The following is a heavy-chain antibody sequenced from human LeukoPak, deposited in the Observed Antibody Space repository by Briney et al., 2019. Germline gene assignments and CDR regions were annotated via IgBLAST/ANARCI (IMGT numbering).Heavy chain of an antibody. CDR3: ARGGGQWLVRARYYYRGV. Sequence: ASVKVSCKASGYTFTSYGISWVRQAPGQGLEWMGWISAYNGNTNYAQKLQGRVTMTTDTSTSTAYMELRSLRSDDTAVYYCARGGGQWLVRARYYYRGVGGKGPTVTASS. D-gene: IGHD6-19*01. CDR1: GYTFTSYG. J-gene: IGHJ6*03. CDR2: ISAYNGNT. V-gene: IGHV1-18*01.